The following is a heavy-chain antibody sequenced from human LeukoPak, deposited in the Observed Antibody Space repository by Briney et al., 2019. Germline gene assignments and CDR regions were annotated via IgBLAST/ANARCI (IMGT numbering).Heavy chain of an antibody. CDR1: YSSVSRGYY. J-gene: IGHJ6*03. CDR2: IYTSGST. D-gene: IGHD3-9*01. V-gene: IGHV4-61*02. Sequence: PSETLSLTCQVLYSSVSRGYYRSWLRQPAGKGLEWIGRIYTSGSTHYNPSLKSRVTISVDTSKNQFSLKLSSVTAADTAVYYCARQSILTGYYDPRFHYYYMDVWGKGTTVTISS. CDR3: ARQSILTGYYDPRFHYYYMDV.